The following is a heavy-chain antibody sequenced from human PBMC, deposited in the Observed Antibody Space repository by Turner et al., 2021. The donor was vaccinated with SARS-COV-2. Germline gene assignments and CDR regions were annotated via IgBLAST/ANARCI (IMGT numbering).Heavy chain of an antibody. J-gene: IGHJ6*02. D-gene: IGHD2-2*02. Sequence: QLQLQESGPGLVKPSETLSLTCTVSGGSISSSSYYWGWIRPPPGKGLEWIGSIYYSGSTYYNPSLKSRVTISVDTSKNQFSLKLSSVTAADTAVYYCAGEVVVPTTILGAVYGMDVWGQGTTVTVSS. CDR2: IYYSGST. CDR3: AGEVVVPTTILGAVYGMDV. V-gene: IGHV4-39*01. CDR1: GGSISSSSYY.